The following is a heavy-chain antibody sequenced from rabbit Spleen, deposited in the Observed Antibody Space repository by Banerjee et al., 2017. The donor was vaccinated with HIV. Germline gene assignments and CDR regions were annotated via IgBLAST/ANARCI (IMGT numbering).Heavy chain of an antibody. CDR1: GFSFNGDFD. Sequence: QSLEESGGDLVQPGTSLTLTCTASGFSFNGDFDMCWVRQAPGKGLEWIACIRASGSSSYYASWATGRFTISKTSSTTVTLQMTSLTAADTATYFCARDNNAGSSGADYFNLWGPGTLVTVS. J-gene: IGHJ4*01. CDR3: ARDNNAGSSGADYFNL. CDR2: IRASGSSS. D-gene: IGHD8-1*01. V-gene: IGHV1S40*01.